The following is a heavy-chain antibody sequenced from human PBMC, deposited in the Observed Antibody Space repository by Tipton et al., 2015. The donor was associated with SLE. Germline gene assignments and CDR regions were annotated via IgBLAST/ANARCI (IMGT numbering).Heavy chain of an antibody. V-gene: IGHV3-30-3*01. CDR1: GFTFSSYA. D-gene: IGHD2-2*01. Sequence: SLRLSCAASGFTFSSYAMHWVRQAPGKGLEWVAVISYDGSNKYYADSVKGRFTISRDNSKNTLYLQMNSLRAEDTAVYYCAASWLDAFDIWGQGTMVTISS. J-gene: IGHJ3*02. CDR2: ISYDGSNK. CDR3: AASWLDAFDI.